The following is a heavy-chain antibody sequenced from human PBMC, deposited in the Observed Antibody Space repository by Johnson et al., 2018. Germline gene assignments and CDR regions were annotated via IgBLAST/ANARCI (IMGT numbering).Heavy chain of an antibody. J-gene: IGHJ6*03. V-gene: IGHV3-48*01. CDR3: ARDSSGYQNYYYYYYMDV. CDR1: GFTFSSYS. Sequence: VQLVESGGGLVQPGGSLRLSCAASGFTFSSYSMNWVRQAPGKGLEWVSYISSTSSTIYYADSVQGRFTISRDNAKNSLYLQMNSLRAEDTAVYYCARDSSGYQNYYYYYYMDVWGKGTTVTVSS. D-gene: IGHD5-12*01. CDR2: ISSTSSTI.